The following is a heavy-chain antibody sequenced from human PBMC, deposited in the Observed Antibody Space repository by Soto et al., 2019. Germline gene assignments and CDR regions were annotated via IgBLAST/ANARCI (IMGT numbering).Heavy chain of an antibody. CDR1: GFTFSSYA. CDR3: AKSAPPFFCSGGSCFVFDI. CDR2: ISGSGGST. Sequence: GESLKISCAASGFTFSSYAMSWVRQAPGKGLEWVSAISGSGGSTYYADSVKGRFTISRDNSKNTLYLQMNSLRAEDTAVYYCAKSAPPFFCSGGSCFVFDIWGQGTMVTVSS. V-gene: IGHV3-23*01. D-gene: IGHD2-15*01. J-gene: IGHJ3*02.